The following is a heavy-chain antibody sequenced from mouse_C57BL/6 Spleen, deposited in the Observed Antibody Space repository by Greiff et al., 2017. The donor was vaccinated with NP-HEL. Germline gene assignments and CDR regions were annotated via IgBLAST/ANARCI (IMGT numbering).Heavy chain of an antibody. CDR2: IYPRSGNT. Sequence: VKLMESGAELARPGASVKLSCKASGYTFTSYGISWVKQRTGQGLEWIGEIYPRSGNTYYNEKFKGKATLTADKSSSTAYMELRSLTSEDSAVYFCARYLYDGYYPVDYWGQGTTLTVSS. V-gene: IGHV1-81*01. J-gene: IGHJ2*01. CDR3: ARYLYDGYYPVDY. D-gene: IGHD2-3*01. CDR1: GYTFTSYG.